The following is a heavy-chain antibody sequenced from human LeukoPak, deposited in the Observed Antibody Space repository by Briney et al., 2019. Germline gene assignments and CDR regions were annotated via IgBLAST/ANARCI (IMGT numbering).Heavy chain of an antibody. CDR2: ISSSGSTI. CDR1: GFPFSSYE. CDR3: AERGITMIGGV. Sequence: GGSLRLSCAPSGFPFSSYEMNWARQAPGKGLEWVSYISSSGSTIYYADSVKGQFTICGDNDKNSLYLQMNSRRAEDRAVYYCAERGITMIGGVWGKGATVTISS. V-gene: IGHV3-48*03. J-gene: IGHJ6*04. D-gene: IGHD3-10*02.